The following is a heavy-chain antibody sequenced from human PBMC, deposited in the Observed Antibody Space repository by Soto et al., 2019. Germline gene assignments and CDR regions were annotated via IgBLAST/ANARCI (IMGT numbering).Heavy chain of an antibody. CDR2: ISSSGSTI. D-gene: IGHD4-17*01. CDR1: GFTFSSYS. J-gene: IGHJ4*02. Sequence: GGSLRLSCAASGFTFSSYSMNWVRQAPGKGLEWVSYISSSGSTIYNADSVRGRVTISRDNAKNSLYLQMNSLRDEDTAVYYCAREVKGPATVIMNYFDYWGQGTLVPVSS. CDR3: AREVKGPATVIMNYFDY. V-gene: IGHV3-48*02.